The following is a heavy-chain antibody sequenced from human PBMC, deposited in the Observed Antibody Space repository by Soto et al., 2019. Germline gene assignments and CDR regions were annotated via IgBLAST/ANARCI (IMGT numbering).Heavy chain of an antibody. CDR1: GGSISSYY. Sequence: SEPMPLTCTVSGGSISSYYWSWIRQTKGKGLEWIGYIYYSGSTNYNPSLKSRVTISVDTSKNQFSLKLSSVTAADTAVYYCAGRASRYYYDSSGYFDYWGQGTLVTVSS. CDR3: AGRASRYYYDSSGYFDY. V-gene: IGHV4-59*01. CDR2: IYYSGST. D-gene: IGHD3-22*01. J-gene: IGHJ4*02.